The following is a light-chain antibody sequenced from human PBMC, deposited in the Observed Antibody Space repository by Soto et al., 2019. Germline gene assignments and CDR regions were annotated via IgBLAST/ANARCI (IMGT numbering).Light chain of an antibody. CDR2: EVS. Sequence: QSALTQPPSASGSPGQSVTISCTGTSSDVGGYNYVSWYQQHPGKAPKLMIYEVSKRPSGVPDRFSGSKSGNTASLTVSGLQSEDKADYYCKTYTGSNRVFGTGNKVTFL. V-gene: IGLV2-8*01. CDR1: SSDVGGYNY. J-gene: IGLJ1*01. CDR3: KTYTGSNRV.